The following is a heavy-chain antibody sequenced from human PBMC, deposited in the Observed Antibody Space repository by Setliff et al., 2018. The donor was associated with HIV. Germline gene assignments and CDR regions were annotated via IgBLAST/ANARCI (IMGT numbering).Heavy chain of an antibody. J-gene: IGHJ6*03. CDR3: ARDANELEGPYYYYNYMDV. D-gene: IGHD3-16*01. CDR2: IKQDASEK. Sequence: GGSLRLSCAASGFTLSSYWMSWVRQAPEKGLEWVANIKQDASEKYFLDSVKGRFTISRDNVKNSLYLQMNSLRAEDTAVYYCARDANELEGPYYYYNYMDVWGKGTTVTVSS. CDR1: GFTLSSYW. V-gene: IGHV3-7*01.